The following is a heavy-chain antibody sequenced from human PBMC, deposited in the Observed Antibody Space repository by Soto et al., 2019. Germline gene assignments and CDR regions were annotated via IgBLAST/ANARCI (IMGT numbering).Heavy chain of an antibody. CDR1: GFTFSSYW. J-gene: IGHJ4*02. CDR2: IKQDGSEK. D-gene: IGHD6-6*01. CDR3: ARDARLSSSSGFDY. V-gene: IGHV3-7*01. Sequence: GGSLRLSCAASGFTFSSYWMSWVRQAPGKGLEWVANIKQDGSEKYYVDSVKGRFTISRDNAKNSLYLQMNSLRAEDTAVYYCARDARLSSSSGFDYWGQGTLVTVSS.